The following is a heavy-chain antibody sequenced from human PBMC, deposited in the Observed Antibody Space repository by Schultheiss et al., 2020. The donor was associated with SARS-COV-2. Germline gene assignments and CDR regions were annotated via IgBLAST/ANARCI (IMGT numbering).Heavy chain of an antibody. Sequence: GGSLRLSCAASGFTFSSYWMTWVRQAPGKGLEWVSAISGSGGSTYYADSVKGRFTISRDNSKNTLYLQMNSLRAEDTAVYYCTIFGVVIIDYYMDVWGKGTTVTVSS. J-gene: IGHJ6*03. D-gene: IGHD3-3*01. CDR2: ISGSGGST. V-gene: IGHV3-23*01. CDR1: GFTFSSYW. CDR3: TIFGVVIIDYYMDV.